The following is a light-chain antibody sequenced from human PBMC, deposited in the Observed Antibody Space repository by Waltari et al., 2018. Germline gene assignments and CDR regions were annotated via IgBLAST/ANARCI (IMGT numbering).Light chain of an antibody. V-gene: IGKV3-20*01. CDR2: GAS. Sequence: DIVLTQSPGTLSLSPGERATLSCRASQSVSSVYLAWYQQKPGQAPRLLIYGASNRATGIPDRFSGSGSGTDFTLTISRLEPEDFAVYYCQQYGNLLWTFGQGTKVEIK. CDR3: QQYGNLLWT. J-gene: IGKJ1*01. CDR1: QSVSSVY.